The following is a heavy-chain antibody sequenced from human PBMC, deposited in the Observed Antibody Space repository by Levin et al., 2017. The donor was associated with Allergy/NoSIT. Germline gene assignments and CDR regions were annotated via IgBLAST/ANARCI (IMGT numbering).Heavy chain of an antibody. CDR1: GESFSGYY. V-gene: IGHV4-34*01. D-gene: IGHD5-24*01. CDR2: INHSGST. CDR3: ARLGEMATIHDAFDI. J-gene: IGHJ3*02. Sequence: SETLSLTCAVYGESFSGYYWSWIRQPPGKGLEWIGEINHSGSTNYNPSLKSRVTISVDTSKNQFSLKLTSVTAADTAVYYCARLGEMATIHDAFDIWGQGTMVTVSS.